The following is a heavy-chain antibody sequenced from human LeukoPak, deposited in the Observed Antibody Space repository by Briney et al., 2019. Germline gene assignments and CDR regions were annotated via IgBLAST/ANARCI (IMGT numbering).Heavy chain of an antibody. Sequence: SGPALVKPTQTLTLTCTFSGFSLSTSGMCVSWIRQPPGKTLEWLARIDWDDDKYYSTSLKTRLTISKDTSKNQVVLTMTNMDPVDTATYYCARYYDSSGYLDYWGQGTLVTVSS. CDR2: IDWDDDK. J-gene: IGHJ4*02. D-gene: IGHD3-22*01. CDR3: ARYYDSSGYLDY. V-gene: IGHV2-70*11. CDR1: GFSLSTSGMC.